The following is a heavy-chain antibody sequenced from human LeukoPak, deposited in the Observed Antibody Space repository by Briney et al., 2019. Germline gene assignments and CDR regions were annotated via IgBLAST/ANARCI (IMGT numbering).Heavy chain of an antibody. V-gene: IGHV3-23*01. J-gene: IGHJ3*02. D-gene: IGHD6-6*01. CDR3: AAPESSIAVHDAFDI. CDR1: GFTFSSYA. Sequence: GGCLRLSCAASGFTFSSYAMSWVRQAPGKGLEWVSAISGSGGSTYYADSVKGRFTISRDNSKNTLYLQMNSLRAEDTAVYYCAAPESSIAVHDAFDIWGQGTMVTVSS. CDR2: ISGSGGST.